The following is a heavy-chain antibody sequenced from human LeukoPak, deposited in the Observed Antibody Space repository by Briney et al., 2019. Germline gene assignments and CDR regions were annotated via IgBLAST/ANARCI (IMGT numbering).Heavy chain of an antibody. CDR3: ASPRDISTDYFDY. Sequence: GGSLRLSCAPCGFPFSSYTMKCPREAPGKALEGVSAISGSGASTFYADSVKGRLNISRDNSKNTLYLQMSSLRAEDTAVYYCASPRDISTDYFDYWGQGTLVTVPS. V-gene: IGHV3-23*01. CDR1: GFPFSSYT. J-gene: IGHJ4*02. CDR2: ISGSGAST. D-gene: IGHD2/OR15-2a*01.